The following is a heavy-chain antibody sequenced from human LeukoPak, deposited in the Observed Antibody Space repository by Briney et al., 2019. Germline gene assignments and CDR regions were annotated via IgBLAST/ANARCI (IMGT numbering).Heavy chain of an antibody. Sequence: GGSLRLSCAASGFTFSSYAMTWVRQAPGKGLEWVSAISGSGGSTYYADSVKGRFTISRDNSKNTLFLQMNSLRAEDTAVYYCAKDRSYDILTGFSRGKGIIDYWGQGTLVTVSS. J-gene: IGHJ4*02. CDR2: ISGSGGST. V-gene: IGHV3-23*01. CDR1: GFTFSSYA. D-gene: IGHD3-9*01. CDR3: AKDRSYDILTGFSRGKGIIDY.